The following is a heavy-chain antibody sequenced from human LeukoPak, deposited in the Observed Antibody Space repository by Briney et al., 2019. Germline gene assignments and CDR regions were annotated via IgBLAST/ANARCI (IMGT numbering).Heavy chain of an antibody. CDR2: ISSSGSTI. CDR3: ASSSYYGSGSCFDY. CDR1: GFTFSTYN. D-gene: IGHD3-10*01. Sequence: PGGSLRLSCATSGFTFSTYNMNWVRQAPGKGLEWVSYISSSGSTIYYADSVKGRFTISRDNAKNSLYLQMNSLRAEDTAVYYCASSSYYGSGSCFDYWGQGTLVTVSS. J-gene: IGHJ4*02. V-gene: IGHV3-48*04.